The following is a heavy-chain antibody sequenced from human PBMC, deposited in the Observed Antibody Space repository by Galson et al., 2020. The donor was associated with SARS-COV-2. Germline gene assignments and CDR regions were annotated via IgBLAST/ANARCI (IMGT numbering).Heavy chain of an antibody. J-gene: IGHJ4*02. CDR1: GYTFISFY. CDR3: AREWGDINSSVFDY. Sequence: DSVKVSCKASGYTFISFYIHWVRQAPGQGLEWMGVINPSGDITSYAQKLRGRVTVTRDMSTQTVYMELSSLTSEDTAVYYCAREWGDINSSVFDYWGQGSLGVVSS. D-gene: IGHD2-21*01. CDR2: INPSGDIT. V-gene: IGHV1-46*04.